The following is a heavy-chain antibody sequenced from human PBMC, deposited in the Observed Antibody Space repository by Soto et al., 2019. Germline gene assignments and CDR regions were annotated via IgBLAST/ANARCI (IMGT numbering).Heavy chain of an antibody. Sequence: GGSLRLSCAASGFIFSSYAMSWVRQAPGKGLEWVSAISGSGGSTYYADSVKGRFTISRDNSKNTLYLQMNSLRAEDTAVYYCAKGHDFWSATAHDYWGQGNLVTFSS. V-gene: IGHV3-23*01. CDR3: AKGHDFWSATAHDY. D-gene: IGHD3-3*01. J-gene: IGHJ4*02. CDR1: GFIFSSYA. CDR2: ISGSGGST.